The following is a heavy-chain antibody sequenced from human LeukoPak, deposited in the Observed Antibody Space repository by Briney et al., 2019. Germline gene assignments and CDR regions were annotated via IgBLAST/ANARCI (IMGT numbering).Heavy chain of an antibody. CDR3: ARQSYSSSQLDY. Sequence: SETLSLTCTVSGGSISSYYWSWIRQPAGKGLEWIGRIYTSGSTNYNPSLKSRVTMSVDTSKNQFSLRLSSVTAADTAVYYCARQSYSSSQLDYWGQGTLVTVSS. CDR1: GGSISSYY. CDR2: IYTSGST. J-gene: IGHJ4*02. D-gene: IGHD6-6*01. V-gene: IGHV4-4*07.